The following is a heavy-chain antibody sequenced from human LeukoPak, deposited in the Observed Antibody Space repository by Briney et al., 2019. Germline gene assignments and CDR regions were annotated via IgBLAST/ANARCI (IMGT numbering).Heavy chain of an antibody. CDR3: AKDIGQWELLFDY. J-gene: IGHJ4*02. V-gene: IGHV3-48*01. D-gene: IGHD1-26*01. CDR1: AFNFNNYN. CDR2: ITLSSSTI. Sequence: GGSLRLSCAASAFNFNNYNMNWVRQAPGKGLEWVSYITLSSSTIYYADSVKGRFTISRDNSKNTLYLQMNSLRAEDTAVYYCAKDIGQWELLFDYWGQGTLVTVSS.